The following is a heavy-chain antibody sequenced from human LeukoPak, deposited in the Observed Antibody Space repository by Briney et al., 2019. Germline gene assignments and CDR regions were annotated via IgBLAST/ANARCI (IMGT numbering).Heavy chain of an antibody. D-gene: IGHD6-13*01. J-gene: IGHJ5*02. CDR3: ARFIIAAAGTGWFDP. CDR1: NVSISGSSFY. Sequence: MPSETLSLTCTVSNVSISGSSFYWGWIRQSPGKGLEWIGTIYYSGSTYYNPSLKSRVTISVDTSKNQFSLKLSSVTAADTAVYYCARFIIAAAGTGWFDPWGQGTLVTVSS. V-gene: IGHV4-39*07. CDR2: IYYSGST.